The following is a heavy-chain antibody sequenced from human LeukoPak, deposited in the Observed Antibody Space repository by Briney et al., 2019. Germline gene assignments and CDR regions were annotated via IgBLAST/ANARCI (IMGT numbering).Heavy chain of an antibody. Sequence: GGSLRLSCAASGFTFSSYAMSWVRQAPGKGLEWVSSISSSSSYIYYADSVKGRFTISRDNAKNSLYLQMNSLRAEDTAVYYCAREHDSSGYYYFDYWGQGTLVTVSS. D-gene: IGHD3-22*01. J-gene: IGHJ4*02. CDR3: AREHDSSGYYYFDY. V-gene: IGHV3-21*01. CDR1: GFTFSSYA. CDR2: ISSSSSYI.